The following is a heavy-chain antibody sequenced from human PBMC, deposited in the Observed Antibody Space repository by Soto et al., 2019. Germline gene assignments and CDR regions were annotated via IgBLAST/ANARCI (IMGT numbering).Heavy chain of an antibody. V-gene: IGHV1-3*05. CDR3: ARAVAVPTDFDY. D-gene: IGHD6-19*01. CDR1: GYTFTGYA. Sequence: QVQVVQSGAEEKKPAASVKVSCTASGYTFTGYAIHWVRQAPGQRLEWMGWINAGNGNTKYSQKFQGRVTITRDTSASTAYMELSSLRSEDTAVYYCARAVAVPTDFDYWGQGTLVTVSS. J-gene: IGHJ4*02. CDR2: INAGNGNT.